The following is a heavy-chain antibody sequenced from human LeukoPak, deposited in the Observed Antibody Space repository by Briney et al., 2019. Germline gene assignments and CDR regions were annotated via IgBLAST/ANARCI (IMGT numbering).Heavy chain of an antibody. D-gene: IGHD2-21*02. V-gene: IGHV3-66*01. CDR2: IYYGGST. CDR1: ALTVSGNS. CDR3: ARIAKDCGGDCFADY. Sequence: GGSLRLSCAPSALTVSGNSVTWIRQIPGEGLEWVSAIYYGGSTFYADSVKSRFIISRDTSKNTWTLQMNSLRVEDTAVYHCARIAKDCGGDCFADYWGQGTLVTVSS. J-gene: IGHJ4*02.